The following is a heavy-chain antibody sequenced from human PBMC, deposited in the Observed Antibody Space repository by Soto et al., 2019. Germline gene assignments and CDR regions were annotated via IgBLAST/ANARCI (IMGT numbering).Heavy chain of an antibody. Sequence: EVQLLESGGGLVQPGGSLRLSCAASGFTFRTYAMTWVRQAPGKGREWVSTISGSGGSTYYADSVKGRFTISRDNSKTPLYLQKHRLRAEDTAVYYCAKDGWELLRGFDPWGQGTLVTVSS. CDR3: AKDGWELLRGFDP. CDR1: GFTFRTYA. CDR2: ISGSGGST. D-gene: IGHD1-26*01. V-gene: IGHV3-23*01. J-gene: IGHJ5*02.